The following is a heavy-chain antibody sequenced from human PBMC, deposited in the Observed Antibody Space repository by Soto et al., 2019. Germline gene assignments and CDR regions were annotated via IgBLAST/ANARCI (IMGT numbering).Heavy chain of an antibody. V-gene: IGHV3-33*01. CDR2: IWYDGSNK. CDR3: ARGPLGWNSYDYYGMDV. J-gene: IGHJ6*02. Sequence: PGGSLRLSCAASGFTFSSYGMHWVRQAPGKGLEWVAVIWYDGSNKYYADTVKGRFTISRDNSKNTLYLQMNSLRAEDTAVYYCARGPLGWNSYDYYGMDVWGQGTTVTVSS. CDR1: GFTFSSYG. D-gene: IGHD1-7*01.